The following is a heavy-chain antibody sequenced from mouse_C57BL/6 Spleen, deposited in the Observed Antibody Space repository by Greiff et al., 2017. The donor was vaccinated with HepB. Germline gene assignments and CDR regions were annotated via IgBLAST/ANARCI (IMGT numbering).Heavy chain of an antibody. V-gene: IGHV1-59*01. J-gene: IGHJ4*01. CDR1: GYTFTSYW. Sequence: QVQLQQPGAELVRPGTSVKLSCKASGYTFTSYWMHWVKQRPGQGLEWIGVIDPSDSYTNYNQKFKGKATLTVDTSSSTAYMQLSSLTSEDSAVYYCARSDYYGRGGYAMDYWGQGTSVTVSS. CDR3: ARSDYYGRGGYAMDY. CDR2: IDPSDSYT. D-gene: IGHD1-1*01.